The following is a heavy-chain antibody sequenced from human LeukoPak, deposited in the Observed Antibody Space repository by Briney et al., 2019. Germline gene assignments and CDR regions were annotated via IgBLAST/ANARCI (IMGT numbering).Heavy chain of an antibody. J-gene: IGHJ4*02. D-gene: IGHD3-10*01. CDR3: ARGDGSGSYEH. CDR2: IYYSGST. CDR1: GGSFSGYY. V-gene: IGHV4-59*01. Sequence: SETLSPTCAVYGGSFSGYYWSWIRQPPGKGLEWIGYIYYSGSTNYNPSLKSRVTISVDTSKNQFSLKLSSVTAADAAVYYCARGDGSGSYEHWGQGTLVTVSS.